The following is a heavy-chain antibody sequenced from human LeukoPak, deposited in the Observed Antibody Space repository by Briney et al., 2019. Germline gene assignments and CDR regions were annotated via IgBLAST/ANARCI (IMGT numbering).Heavy chain of an antibody. V-gene: IGHV3-30*18. J-gene: IGHJ4*02. CDR1: GFTFSNYD. D-gene: IGHD3-3*01. CDR2: ISYDGTNK. Sequence: GGSLRLSCAASGFTFSNYDMHWVRHAPGKGLEWVAVISYDGTNKYYADSVKGRFTISRDNSKSTLYLQMNSLSAEDTAVYYCAKENDFVYWGQGTLVTVSS. CDR3: AKENDFVY.